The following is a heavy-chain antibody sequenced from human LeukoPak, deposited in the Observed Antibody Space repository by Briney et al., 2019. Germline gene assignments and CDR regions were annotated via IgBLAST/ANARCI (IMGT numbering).Heavy chain of an antibody. CDR2: ISAYNGNT. CDR3: ARDLGVVVPAATNADNWFDP. V-gene: IGHV1-18*01. CDR1: GYTFTSYG. Sequence: ASVKVSCKASGYTFTSYGISWARQAPGQGLEWMGWISAYNGNTNYAQKLQGRVTMTTDTSTSTAYMELRSLRSDDTAVYYCARDLGVVVPAATNADNWFDPWGQGTLVTVSS. J-gene: IGHJ5*02. D-gene: IGHD2-2*01.